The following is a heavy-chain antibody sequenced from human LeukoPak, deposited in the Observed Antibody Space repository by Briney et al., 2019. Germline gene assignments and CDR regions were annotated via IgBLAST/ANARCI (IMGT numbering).Heavy chain of an antibody. CDR1: GGSISSGSYY. D-gene: IGHD2-15*01. CDR2: IYSSGST. V-gene: IGHV4-61*02. CDR3: ARYCSGSSCYSWGYYFDY. Sequence: SETLSLTCTVSGGSISSGSYYWNWIRQPAGKGLEWIGRIYSSGSTNYNPSLKSRVTMSVDTSKNKFSLKLSSVYAADTATYYCARYCSGSSCYSWGYYFDYWGQGTLVTVSS. J-gene: IGHJ4*02.